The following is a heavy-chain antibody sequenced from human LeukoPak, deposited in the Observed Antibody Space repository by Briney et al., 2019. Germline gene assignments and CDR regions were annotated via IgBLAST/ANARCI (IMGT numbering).Heavy chain of an antibody. V-gene: IGHV3-33*06. D-gene: IGHD5-18*01. CDR3: AKERGGGGYSYGQYYFDY. CDR1: GFTFSSYG. J-gene: IGHJ4*02. Sequence: GRSLRLSXAASGFTFSSYGMHWVRQAPGKGLEWVAVIGYDGSNKYYADSVKGRFTISRDNSKNTLYLQMNSLRAEDTAVYYCAKERGGGGYSYGQYYFDYWGQGTLVTVSS. CDR2: IGYDGSNK.